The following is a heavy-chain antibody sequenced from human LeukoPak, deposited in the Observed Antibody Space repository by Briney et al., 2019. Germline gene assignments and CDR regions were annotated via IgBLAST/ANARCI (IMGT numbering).Heavy chain of an antibody. CDR3: ARVGEFEYYFDY. D-gene: IGHD3-10*01. V-gene: IGHV4-38-2*02. CDR1: GDSINGHYC. J-gene: IGHJ4*02. CDR2: IYHSGST. Sequence: SETLSLTCSVSGDSINGHYCWGWIRQPPGKGLEWIGSIYHSGSTYYNPPLKSRVTISVDKSKNQFSLKLSSVTAADTAVYYCARVGEFEYYFDYWGQGTLVTVSS.